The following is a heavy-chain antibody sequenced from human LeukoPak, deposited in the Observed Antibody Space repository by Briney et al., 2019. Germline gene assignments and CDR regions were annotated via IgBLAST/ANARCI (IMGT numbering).Heavy chain of an antibody. Sequence: GGSLRLSCAASGFTFSSYSMNWVRQAPGKGLEWVSYISSSGSSTYYADSVKGRFTIFRDNAKNSLYLQMNSLRAEDTAVYYCAREGGSQLDNAFDIWGQGTMVTVSS. D-gene: IGHD1-26*01. V-gene: IGHV3-48*04. CDR1: GFTFSSYS. CDR3: AREGGSQLDNAFDI. J-gene: IGHJ3*02. CDR2: ISSSGSST.